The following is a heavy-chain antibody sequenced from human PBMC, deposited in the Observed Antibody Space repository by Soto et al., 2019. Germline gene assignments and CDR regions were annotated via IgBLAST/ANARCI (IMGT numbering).Heavy chain of an antibody. J-gene: IGHJ6*02. Sequence: PSETLSLTCTVFGGSVSSSIYYWGWVRQPPGKGLEWIGNIYYIGNTNYNASLKSRVTISVDTPKSQFSLKLSSVTAADTAVYYCARSYSNTGYYYYGMDVWGQGTTVTVSS. CDR2: IYYIGNT. D-gene: IGHD4-4*01. CDR1: GGSVSSSIYY. V-gene: IGHV4-61*01. CDR3: ARSYSNTGYYYYGMDV.